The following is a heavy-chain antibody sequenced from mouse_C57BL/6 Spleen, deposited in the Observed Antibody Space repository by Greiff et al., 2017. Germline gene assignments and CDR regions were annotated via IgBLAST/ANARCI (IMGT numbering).Heavy chain of an antibody. J-gene: IGHJ4*01. D-gene: IGHD1-1*01. CDR3: ARHEDPRLYYYGSSSSYYYAMDY. CDR2: FYPGSGSI. CDR1: GYTFTEYT. Sequence: QVQLQQSGAELVKPGASVKLSCKASGYTFTEYTIHWVKQRSGQGLEWIGWFYPGSGSIKYNEKFKDKATLTADKSSSTVYMELSRLTSEDSAVYFCARHEDPRLYYYGSSSSYYYAMDYWGQGTSVTVSS. V-gene: IGHV1-62-2*01.